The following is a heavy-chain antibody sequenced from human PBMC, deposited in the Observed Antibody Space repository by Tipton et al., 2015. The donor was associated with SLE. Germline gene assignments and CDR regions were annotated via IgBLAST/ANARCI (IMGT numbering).Heavy chain of an antibody. CDR3: ASGTTTQLDDYFYYHIDV. V-gene: IGHV4-59*01. J-gene: IGHJ6*03. CDR2: IYYSGST. Sequence: VKPSESLSLTCTVSGGSISNYYWSWIRQSPGKGLEWIGYIYYSGSTKYNPSLKSRVTMSVDTSKNQFSLKLSSVTAADTAVYYCASGTTTQLDDYFYYHIDVWGKGTTVTVSS. D-gene: IGHD4-11*01. CDR1: GGSISNYY.